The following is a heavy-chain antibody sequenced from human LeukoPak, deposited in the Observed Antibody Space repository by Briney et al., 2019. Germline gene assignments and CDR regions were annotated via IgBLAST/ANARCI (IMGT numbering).Heavy chain of an antibody. Sequence: ASVKVSCKVSGYTFTSYYMHWVRQAPGQGLEWMGIINPSGGSTSYAQKFQGRVTMTRDTSTSTVYMELSSLRSEDTAVYYCARGGSSGPGAYYYYYYMDVWGKGTTVTVSS. CDR3: ARGGSSGPGAYYYYYYMDV. J-gene: IGHJ6*03. V-gene: IGHV1-46*01. CDR2: INPSGGST. D-gene: IGHD6-19*01. CDR1: GYTFTSYY.